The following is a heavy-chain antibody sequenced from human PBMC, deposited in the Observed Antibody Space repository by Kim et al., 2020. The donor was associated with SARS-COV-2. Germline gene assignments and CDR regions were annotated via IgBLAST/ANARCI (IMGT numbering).Heavy chain of an antibody. V-gene: IGHV1-24*01. D-gene: IGHD3-10*01. CDR2: FDPEDGET. Sequence: ASVKVSCKVSGYTLTELSMHWVRQAPGKGLEWMGGFDPEDGETIYAQKFQGRVTMTEDTSTDTAYMELSSLRSEDTAVYYCATGLPSFGVRGDAWHFDLWGRGTLVTLSS. CDR1: GYTLTELS. CDR3: ATGLPSFGVRGDAWHFDL. J-gene: IGHJ2*01.